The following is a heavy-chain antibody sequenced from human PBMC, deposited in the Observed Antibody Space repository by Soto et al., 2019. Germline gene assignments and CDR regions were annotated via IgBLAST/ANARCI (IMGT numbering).Heavy chain of an antibody. CDR1: GYTFTGYY. CDR2: INPSSGGT. V-gene: IGHV1-2*04. J-gene: IGHJ3*02. D-gene: IGHD3-22*01. CDR3: ARVRDSSGPLQAFDI. Sequence: ASVKVSCKASGYTFTGYYMHWVRQAPGQGLEWMGWINPSSGGTNYAQKFQGWVTTTRDTSISTAYMELSRLRSDDTAVYYCARVRDSSGPLQAFDIWGQGTMVTVSS.